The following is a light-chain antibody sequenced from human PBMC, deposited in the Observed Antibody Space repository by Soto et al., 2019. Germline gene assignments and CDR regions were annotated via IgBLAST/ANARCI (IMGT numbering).Light chain of an antibody. Sequence: DIQMTQSPPSVSASVGDRVTITCRASQDVGKWLAWYQQKPGKAPTLLIHGASSLQSGVPPRYSGSGYGTDFTLTISSLQPEDFALYYCQQYNDWPLTFGQGTRLEIK. CDR3: QQYNDWPLT. CDR2: GAS. V-gene: IGKV1-12*01. CDR1: QDVGKW. J-gene: IGKJ5*01.